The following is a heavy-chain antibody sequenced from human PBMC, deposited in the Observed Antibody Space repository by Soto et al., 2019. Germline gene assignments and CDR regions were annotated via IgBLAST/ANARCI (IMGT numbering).Heavy chain of an antibody. CDR3: ARQTRGCSGGSCYSDWFDP. CDR2: IDPSDSYT. Sequence: LKISCKGSGYSFTSYWISWVRQMPGKGLEWMGRIDPSDSYTNYSPSFQGHVTISADKSISTAYLQWSSLKASDTAMYYCARQTRGCSGGSCYSDWFDPWGQGTLVTVSS. D-gene: IGHD2-15*01. J-gene: IGHJ5*02. CDR1: GYSFTSYW. V-gene: IGHV5-10-1*01.